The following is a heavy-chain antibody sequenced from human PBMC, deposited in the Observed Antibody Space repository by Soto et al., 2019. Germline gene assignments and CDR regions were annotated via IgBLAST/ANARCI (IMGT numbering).Heavy chain of an antibody. J-gene: IGHJ5*02. CDR2: IYYSGST. Sequence: PSETLSLTCTVSGGSISSGGYYWSWIRQHPGKGLEWIGYIYYSGSTYYNPSLKSRVTISVDTSKNQFSLKLSSVTAADTAVYYCARDGGKLRGCSYGQPNWFDPWGQGTLVTVSS. V-gene: IGHV4-31*03. CDR3: ARDGGKLRGCSYGQPNWFDP. D-gene: IGHD5-18*01. CDR1: GGSISSGGYY.